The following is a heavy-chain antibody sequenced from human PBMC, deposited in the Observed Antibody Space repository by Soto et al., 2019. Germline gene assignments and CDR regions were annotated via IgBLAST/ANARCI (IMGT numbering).Heavy chain of an antibody. CDR1: GFTFSSYA. CDR2: ISYDGSNK. J-gene: IGHJ3*02. CDR3: ARDMYYYDSSGRQDAFDI. V-gene: IGHV3-30-3*01. Sequence: LRLSCAASGFTFSSYAMHWVRQAPGKGLEWVAVISYDGSNKYYADSVKGRFTISRDNSKNTLYLQMNSLRAEDTAVYYCARDMYYYDSSGRQDAFDIWGQGTMVTVSS. D-gene: IGHD3-22*01.